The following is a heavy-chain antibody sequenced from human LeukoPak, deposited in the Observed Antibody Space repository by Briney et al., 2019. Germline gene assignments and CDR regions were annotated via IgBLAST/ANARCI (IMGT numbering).Heavy chain of an antibody. CDR2: IHPSGST. CDR3: ARLLHHSLYYYDSSGFGGFDY. Sequence: SETLSPTCAIYGGSFSDYYWSWTRQPPGKGLEWIGEIHPSGSTNFNPSLKSRVTISVDTSKNQFSLKLSSVTAADTAVYYCARLLHHSLYYYDSSGFGGFDYWGQGTLVTVSS. CDR1: GGSFSDYY. J-gene: IGHJ4*02. D-gene: IGHD3-22*01. V-gene: IGHV4-34*01.